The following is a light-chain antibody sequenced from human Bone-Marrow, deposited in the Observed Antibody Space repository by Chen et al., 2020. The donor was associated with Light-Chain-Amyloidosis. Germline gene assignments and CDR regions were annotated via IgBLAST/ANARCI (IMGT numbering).Light chain of an antibody. CDR1: SGSIATNY. CDR2: EDD. J-gene: IGLJ3*02. Sequence: NFMLTQPHSVSESPGKTVIISCTRSSGSIATNYVQWYQQRPGSSPTTVICEDDQIPSGVPDRFSGSIDRSSNSASLTISGLKTEDEADYYCQSYQGSSQGVFGGGTKLTVL. V-gene: IGLV6-57*01. CDR3: QSYQGSSQGV.